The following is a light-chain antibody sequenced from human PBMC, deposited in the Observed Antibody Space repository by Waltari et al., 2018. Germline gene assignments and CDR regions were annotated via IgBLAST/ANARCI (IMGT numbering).Light chain of an antibody. J-gene: IGKJ4*01. CDR3: QQRSNWPLT. V-gene: IGKV3-11*01. CDR1: QSVSNY. CDR2: CAS. Sequence: DIVLTQSPATLSLSPGERATPSCRASQSVSNYLVWYQHKPVQAPTLLIYCASNRATGIPARFSGRVSGTDFTLTINSLEPEDFAVYYCQQRSNWPLTFGGGTKVEIK.